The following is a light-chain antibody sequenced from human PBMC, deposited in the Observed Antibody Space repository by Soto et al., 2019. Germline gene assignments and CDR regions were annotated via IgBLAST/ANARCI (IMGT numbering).Light chain of an antibody. J-gene: IGKJ3*01. V-gene: IGKV1-39*01. CDR2: AAS. CDR1: QSISSY. Sequence: DIQMTQSPSSLSASVGDRVTITCRASQSISSYLNWYQQKPGKAPKLLIYAASSLQSGVPSRFSGSVSRTDLTLTISSLQPEDFATYYCQHSYGTLFSFGPGTKVDIK. CDR3: QHSYGTLFS.